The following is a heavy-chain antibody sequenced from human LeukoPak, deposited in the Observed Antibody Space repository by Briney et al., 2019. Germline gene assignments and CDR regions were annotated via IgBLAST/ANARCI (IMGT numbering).Heavy chain of an antibody. CDR3: ARSQLVNYYYYGMDV. V-gene: IGHV1-2*02. D-gene: IGHD6-6*01. J-gene: IGHJ6*02. Sequence: GASVKVSCKASGYTFTGYYMHWVRQAPGQGLEWMGWINPNSGGTNYAQKFQGRVTMTRDTSISTAYMELSRLRSDDTAVYYCARSQLVNYYYYGMDVWGQGTTVTVSS. CDR1: GYTFTGYY. CDR2: INPNSGGT.